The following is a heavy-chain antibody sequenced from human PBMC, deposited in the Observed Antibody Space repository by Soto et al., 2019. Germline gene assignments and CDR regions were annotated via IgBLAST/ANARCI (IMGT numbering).Heavy chain of an antibody. CDR1: GGAISGYY. Sequence: PAETLSLTCSVSGGAISGYYCTFIRQPAFKGLEWIGRIYSSGNTKYNPSLQSRVTMSLDTSNNQFSLRLTSVTAADTAVYYCARGQRFSDWFDPWGQGTLVTVSS. CDR2: IYSSGNT. V-gene: IGHV4-4*07. CDR3: ARGQRFSDWFDP. D-gene: IGHD3-3*01. J-gene: IGHJ5*02.